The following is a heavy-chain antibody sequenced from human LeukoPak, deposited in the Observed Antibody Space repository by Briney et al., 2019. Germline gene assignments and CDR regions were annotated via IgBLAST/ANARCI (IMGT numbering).Heavy chain of an antibody. J-gene: IGHJ4*02. CDR2: ISAYNGNT. Sequence: GASVKVSCKASGYTFTSYGISWVRQAPGQGLEWMGWISAYNGNTTYAQKFQGRVTMTTDTSTSTAYMELRSLKSDDTAVYYCARVFTISSGWYRSFDYWGQGTLVTVSS. CDR3: ARVFTISSGWYRSFDY. V-gene: IGHV1-18*01. D-gene: IGHD6-19*01. CDR1: GYTFTSYG.